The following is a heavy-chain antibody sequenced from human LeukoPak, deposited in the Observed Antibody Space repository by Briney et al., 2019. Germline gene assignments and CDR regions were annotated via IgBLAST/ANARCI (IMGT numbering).Heavy chain of an antibody. CDR3: ARTFLSGDGYKVGYFDY. V-gene: IGHV3-53*01. CDR2: IYSSGST. CDR1: GLTVSSNY. Sequence: GGSLRRSCAASGLTVSSNYMSWVRQAPGKGLEWVSLIYSSGSTYYADSVKGRFTISRDNSKNTLSLQMNSLRAEDTAVYYCARTFLSGDGYKVGYFDYWGQGTLVTVSS. J-gene: IGHJ4*02. D-gene: IGHD5-24*01.